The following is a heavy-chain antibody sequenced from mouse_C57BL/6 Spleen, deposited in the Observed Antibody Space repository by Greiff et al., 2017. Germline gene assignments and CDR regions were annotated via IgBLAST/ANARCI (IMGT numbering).Heavy chain of an antibody. J-gene: IGHJ2*01. D-gene: IGHD4-1*01. Sequence: QVQLQQPGAELVRPGSSVKLSCKASVYTFTSYWMHWVKQRPIQGLEWIGNIDPSDSETHYNQKFKDKATLTVDKSSRTAYMQLSSLTSEDSAVYYCARVETGTPFDYWGQGTTLTVSS. V-gene: IGHV1-52*01. CDR2: IDPSDSET. CDR3: ARVETGTPFDY. CDR1: VYTFTSYW.